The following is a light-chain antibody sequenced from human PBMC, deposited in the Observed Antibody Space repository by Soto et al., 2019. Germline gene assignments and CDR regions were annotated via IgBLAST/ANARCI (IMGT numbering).Light chain of an antibody. CDR1: QSVSSSY. CDR3: HQYDSSPIT. J-gene: IGKJ4*01. Sequence: EIVLTQSPGTLSLSPGERAALSCRASQSVSSSYVAWYQQKPGQAPRLIIYGASSRATGIPDRFSGSGSGKDFTLTISRLAPEDFVVYYCHQYDSSPITFGEGTQVEIK. V-gene: IGKV3-20*01. CDR2: GAS.